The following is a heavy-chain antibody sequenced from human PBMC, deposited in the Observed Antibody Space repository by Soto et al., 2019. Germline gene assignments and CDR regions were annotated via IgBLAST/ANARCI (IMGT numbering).Heavy chain of an antibody. V-gene: IGHV4-59*08. D-gene: IGHD3-10*01. CDR2: IYYSGST. J-gene: IGHJ4*02. Sequence: SETLSLTCTVSGGSISSYYWSWIRQPPGKGLEWIGYIYYSGSTNYNPSLKSRVTISVDTSKNQFSLKLSSVTAADTAVYYCARGKGLLWFGEQPTLYFDCWGQGTLVTVSS. CDR3: ARGKGLLWFGEQPTLYFDC. CDR1: GGSISSYY.